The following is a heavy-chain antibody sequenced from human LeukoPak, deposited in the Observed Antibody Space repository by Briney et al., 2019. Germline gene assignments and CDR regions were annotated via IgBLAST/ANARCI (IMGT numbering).Heavy chain of an antibody. V-gene: IGHV1-69*02. J-gene: IGHJ6*03. CDR3: ARGPIVVVPAAPDYYYMDV. CDR1: GGTFSSYT. D-gene: IGHD2-2*01. CDR2: IIPILGIA. Sequence: ASVTVSCKASGGTFSSYTISWVRQAPGQGLEWMGRIIPILGIANYAQKFQGRVTITADKSTSTAYMELSSLRSEDTAVYYCARGPIVVVPAAPDYYYMDVWGKGTTVTVSS.